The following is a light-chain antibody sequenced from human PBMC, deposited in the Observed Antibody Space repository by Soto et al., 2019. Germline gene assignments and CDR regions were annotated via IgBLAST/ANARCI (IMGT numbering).Light chain of an antibody. CDR1: QSVSSH. CDR2: AAS. J-gene: IGKJ5*01. Sequence: DIQMTQSPSSLSASVGDRISITCRASQSVSSHLNWYQQKPGKAPRLLIYAASHLQTGVPSRFRGTGSATHFTLTISSLQPEDFATYYCQQSYRAVTFGQGTRLEIK. CDR3: QQSYRAVT. V-gene: IGKV1-39*01.